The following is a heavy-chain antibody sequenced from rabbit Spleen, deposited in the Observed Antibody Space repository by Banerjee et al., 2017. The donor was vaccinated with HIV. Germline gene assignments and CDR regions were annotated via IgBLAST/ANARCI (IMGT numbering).Heavy chain of an antibody. CDR2: IDSGSRDFA. CDR1: GFSFCNKAV. J-gene: IGHJ4*01. CDR3: ARDLVAVIGWNFNL. D-gene: IGHD1-1*01. Sequence: QEQLEESVGGLVKPGASLTLTCTASGFSFCNKAVMCWVRQAPGQGLEWIACIDSGSRDFAYYASWAKGRFIMTRTSSTTVTLQMTSLTAADTATYFCARDLVAVIGWNFNLWGPGTLVTVS. V-gene: IGHV1S45*01.